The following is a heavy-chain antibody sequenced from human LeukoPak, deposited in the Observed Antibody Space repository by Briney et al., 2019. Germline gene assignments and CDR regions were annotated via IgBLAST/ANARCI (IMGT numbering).Heavy chain of an antibody. CDR1: GFTFGNSW. J-gene: IGHJ3*01. CDR2: INADGSTA. Sequence: GGSLRLSCAASGFTFGNSWVHWVRQAPGKGVVGVSLINADGSTATYADPVKGRFTISRDNARNTLSLQMNSLTIEDTAVYYCVVVVEPPDSDGFDVWGQGTMITVSS. V-gene: IGHV3-74*01. CDR3: VVVVEPPDSDGFDV. D-gene: IGHD1-14*01.